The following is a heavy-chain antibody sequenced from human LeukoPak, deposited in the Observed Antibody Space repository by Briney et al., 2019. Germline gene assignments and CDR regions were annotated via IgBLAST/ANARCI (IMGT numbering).Heavy chain of an antibody. V-gene: IGHV3-21*01. CDR2: ISSSSSYI. Sequence: GGSLRLSCAASGFTFSSYSMNWVRQAPGKGLEWVSCISSSSSYIYYADSVKGRFTISRDNAKNSLYLQMNSLRVEDTAVYYCARAHNWKYGTFVYWGQGTLVTVSS. CDR3: ARAHNWKYGTFVY. CDR1: GFTFSSYS. J-gene: IGHJ4*02. D-gene: IGHD1-7*01.